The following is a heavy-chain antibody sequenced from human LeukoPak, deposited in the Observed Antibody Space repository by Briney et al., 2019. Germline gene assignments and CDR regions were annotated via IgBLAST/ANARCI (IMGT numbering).Heavy chain of an antibody. J-gene: IGHJ6*02. CDR1: GFTFSSYA. V-gene: IGHV3-23*01. D-gene: IGHD3-9*01. CDR3: AKDRDIILTGHGMDV. CDR2: IGGSGGST. Sequence: GGSLRLSCAASGFTFSSYAMSWVRQAPGKGLEWVSGKGLEWVSAIGGSGGSTYYADSVKGRFTISRDNSKNTLYLQMNSLRAEDTAVYYCAKDRDIILTGHGMDVWGQGITVTVSS.